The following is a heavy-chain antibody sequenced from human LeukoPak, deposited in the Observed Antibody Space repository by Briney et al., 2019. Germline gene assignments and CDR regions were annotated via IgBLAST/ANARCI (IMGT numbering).Heavy chain of an antibody. CDR1: GYTFTSYY. Sequence: ASVKVSCKASGYTFTSYYMHWVRQAPGQGLEWMGIINPSGGSTSYAQKFQGRVTMTRDMSTSTVYMELSSLRSDDTAVYYCASEGGRGGDSLFDYWGQGTLVTVSS. J-gene: IGHJ4*02. CDR2: INPSGGST. V-gene: IGHV1-46*01. CDR3: ASEGGRGGDSLFDY. D-gene: IGHD2-21*01.